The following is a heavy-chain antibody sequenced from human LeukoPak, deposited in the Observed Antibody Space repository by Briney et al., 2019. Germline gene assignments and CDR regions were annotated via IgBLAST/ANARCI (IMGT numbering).Heavy chain of an antibody. V-gene: IGHV3-23*01. CDR3: AAGSGNCFDY. CDR2: ISGSGAST. CDR1: GFTFSSYA. J-gene: IGHJ4*02. D-gene: IGHD3-10*01. Sequence: PGGSLRLSCAASGFTFSSYAMSWVRQAPGKGLEWVSTISGSGASTYYADSVKGRFTISRDNSKNTLYLQMNSLRAEDTAVYYCAAGSGNCFDYWGQGTLVTVSS.